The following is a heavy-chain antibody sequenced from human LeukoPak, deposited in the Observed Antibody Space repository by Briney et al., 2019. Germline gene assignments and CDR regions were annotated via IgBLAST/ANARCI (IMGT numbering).Heavy chain of an antibody. Sequence: GASVKVSCKASGYTFTGYYMHWVRQAPGQGLEWMGWINPNSGGTNYAQKFQGRVNMTRDTSISIAYMELSRLRSDDTAVYYCAREQREYYYDSSGYSDFDYWGQGTLVTVSS. J-gene: IGHJ4*02. CDR1: GYTFTGYY. CDR3: AREQREYYYDSSGYSDFDY. CDR2: INPNSGGT. V-gene: IGHV1-2*02. D-gene: IGHD3-22*01.